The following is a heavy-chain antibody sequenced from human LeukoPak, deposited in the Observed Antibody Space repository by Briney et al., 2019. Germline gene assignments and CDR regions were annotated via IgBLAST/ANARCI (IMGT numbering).Heavy chain of an antibody. D-gene: IGHD3-10*01. CDR3: AKQPGSRITMVRGEAIDY. J-gene: IGHJ4*02. Sequence: GGSLRLSCAASGFTFSSYAMSWVRQAPGKGLEWVSAISGSGGSTYYADSVKGRFTISRDNSKNTLYLQMNSLRAEDTAVYYCAKQPGSRITMVRGEAIDYWGQGTLVTVSS. V-gene: IGHV3-23*01. CDR2: ISGSGGST. CDR1: GFTFSSYA.